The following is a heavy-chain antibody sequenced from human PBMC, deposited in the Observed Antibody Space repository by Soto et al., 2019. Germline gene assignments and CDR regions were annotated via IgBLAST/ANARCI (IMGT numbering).Heavy chain of an antibody. CDR1: GFAFSSYG. D-gene: IGHD4-17*01. V-gene: IGHV3-33*01. CDR3: ARINDYGGNGAFDI. J-gene: IGHJ3*02. Sequence: QVQLVESGGGVVQPGRSLRLSCAASGFAFSSYGMHWVRQAPGKGLEWVAVIWYDGSNKYYADSVKGRFTISRDNSKNTLYLQMNSLRAEDTAVYYCARINDYGGNGAFDIWGQGTMVTVSS. CDR2: IWYDGSNK.